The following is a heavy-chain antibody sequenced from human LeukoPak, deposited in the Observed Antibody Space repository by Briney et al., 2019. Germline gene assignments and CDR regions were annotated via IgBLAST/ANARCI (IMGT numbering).Heavy chain of an antibody. D-gene: IGHD2-15*01. Sequence: PGGSLRLSCAASGFTFSDYYMSWIRQAPGKGLEWVSYISSSGSTIYYADSVKGRFTISRDNAKNSLYLQMNSLRAEDTAVYYCARDCIPGYYYMDVWGKGTTVTVSS. CDR3: ARDCIPGYYYMDV. J-gene: IGHJ6*03. V-gene: IGHV3-11*01. CDR1: GFTFSDYY. CDR2: ISSSGSTI.